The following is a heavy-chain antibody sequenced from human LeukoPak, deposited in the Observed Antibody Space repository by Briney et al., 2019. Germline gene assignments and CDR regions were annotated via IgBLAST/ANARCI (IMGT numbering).Heavy chain of an antibody. CDR2: IYYSGST. V-gene: IGHV4-39*07. Sequence: SETLSLTCTVSGGSISSSSYYWGWIRQPPGKGLEWIGSIYYSGSTYYDPSLKSRVTISVDTSKNQFSLKLSSVTAADTAVYYCARVGALITIFGVVSDWGQGTLVTVSS. CDR3: ARVGALITIFGVVSD. D-gene: IGHD3-3*01. J-gene: IGHJ4*02. CDR1: GGSISSSSYY.